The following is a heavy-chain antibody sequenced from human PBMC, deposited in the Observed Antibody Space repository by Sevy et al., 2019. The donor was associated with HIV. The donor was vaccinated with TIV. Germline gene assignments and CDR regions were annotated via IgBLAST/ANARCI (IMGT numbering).Heavy chain of an antibody. CDR2: INSDSGVT. CDR3: ARLTTQPTSDLYGMDV. V-gene: IGHV1-2*02. Sequence: ASVKVSCKASGYIFTDYYIHWVRQAPGQGLEWMAWINSDSGVTNYAQRFQGEVTVTMDTSLSTAYLELSRLKSNDTAIYYCARLTTQPTSDLYGMDVWGQGTRVTVSS. J-gene: IGHJ6*02. CDR1: GYIFTDYY. D-gene: IGHD4-4*01.